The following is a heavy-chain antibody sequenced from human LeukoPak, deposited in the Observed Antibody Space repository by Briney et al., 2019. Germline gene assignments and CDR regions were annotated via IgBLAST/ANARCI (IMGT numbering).Heavy chain of an antibody. D-gene: IGHD3-10*01. V-gene: IGHV1-69*04. Sequence: SVKVSCKASGGTFSSYAISWVRQAPGQGLEWMGRIIPILGIANYAQKFQGRVTITADKSTSTAYMELSSLRSEDTAVYYCATSMVRGVPGFDYWGQGTLVTVSS. J-gene: IGHJ4*02. CDR3: ATSMVRGVPGFDY. CDR1: GGTFSSYA. CDR2: IIPILGIA.